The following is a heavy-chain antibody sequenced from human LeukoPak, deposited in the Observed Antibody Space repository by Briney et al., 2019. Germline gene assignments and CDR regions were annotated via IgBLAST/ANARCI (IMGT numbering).Heavy chain of an antibody. D-gene: IGHD1-26*01. J-gene: IGHJ4*02. CDR1: GFTLSTNA. Sequence: GGSLRLSCLTSGFTLSTNAMSWVRQAPGKGLEWISGISGSGASTYYADSVRGRFTISRDDSRNTLYLQMNSLRGDDTAVYYCAKDVGKWESLHFFDYWGQGTLVTVSS. V-gene: IGHV3-23*01. CDR2: ISGSGAST. CDR3: AKDVGKWESLHFFDY.